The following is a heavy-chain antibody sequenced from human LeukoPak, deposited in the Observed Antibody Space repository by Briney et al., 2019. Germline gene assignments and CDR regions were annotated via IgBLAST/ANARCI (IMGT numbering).Heavy chain of an antibody. D-gene: IGHD1-7*01. J-gene: IGHJ4*02. CDR2: ISSSSSYI. CDR1: GFTFSSYS. V-gene: IGHV3-21*01. CDR3: ARGSITGTLGY. Sequence: GGSLRLSCAASGFTFSSYSMNWVRQAPGKGLEWVSSISSSSSYIYYADSVKGRFTVSRDNAKNSLYLQMNSLRAEDTAVYYCARGSITGTLGYWGQGTLVTVSS.